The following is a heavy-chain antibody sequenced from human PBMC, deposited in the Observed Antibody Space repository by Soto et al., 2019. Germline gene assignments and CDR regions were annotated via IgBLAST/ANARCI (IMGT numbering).Heavy chain of an antibody. J-gene: IGHJ4*02. V-gene: IGHV3-23*01. CDR1: GFTFSSYA. Sequence: EVQLLESGGGLVQPGGSLRLSCAASGFTFSSYAMSWVRQAPGKGLEWVSAISGSGGSTYYADSVKGRFTISRDNSKNTLYLQMNSLRDEDTAVYYCAPQKGWFQSFDYWGQGTLVTVSS. CDR3: APQKGWFQSFDY. CDR2: ISGSGGST. D-gene: IGHD2-15*01.